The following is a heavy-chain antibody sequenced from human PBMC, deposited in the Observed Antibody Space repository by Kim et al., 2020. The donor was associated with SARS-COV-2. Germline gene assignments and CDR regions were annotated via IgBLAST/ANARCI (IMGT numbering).Heavy chain of an antibody. J-gene: IGHJ5*02. CDR3: ARGPLLMQWLPGHWFDP. Sequence: ASVKVSCKASGYTFTSYGISWVRQAPGQGLEWMGWISAYNGNTNYAQKLQGRVTMTTDTSTSTAYMELRSLRSDDTAVYYCARGPLLMQWLPGHWFDPWGQGTLVTVSS. V-gene: IGHV1-18*01. CDR2: ISAYNGNT. CDR1: GYTFTSYG. D-gene: IGHD3-22*01.